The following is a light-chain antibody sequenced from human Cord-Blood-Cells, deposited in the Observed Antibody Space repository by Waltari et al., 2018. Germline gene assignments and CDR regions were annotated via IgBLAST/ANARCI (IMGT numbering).Light chain of an antibody. V-gene: IGKV2-28*01. J-gene: IGKJ1*01. CDR2: LCS. CDR3: MQALQTPR. CDR1: QSLLHSNGYNY. Sequence: DIVMTQSPLSLPVTPGEPASISCRSSQSLLHSNGYNYLDWYLQKPGQSPQLLIYLCSNRASGVPDRFSGSGSGTDFTLKISRVEAEDVGVYYCMQALQTPRFGQGTKVEIK.